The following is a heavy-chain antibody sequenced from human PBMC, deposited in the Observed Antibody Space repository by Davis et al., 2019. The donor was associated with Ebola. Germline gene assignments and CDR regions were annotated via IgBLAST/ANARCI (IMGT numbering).Heavy chain of an antibody. CDR2: IDTSTGNP. D-gene: IGHD6-13*01. J-gene: IGHJ4*02. Sequence: ASVKVSCKASGYTFTTYAIHWVRQAPGQGLEWMGWIDTSTGNPTYAQDFTGRFVFSLDTSVTTAFLQISSLKAADTAVYYCARGISAAGNYWGQGTLVTVSS. CDR3: ARGISAAGNY. CDR1: GYTFTTYA. V-gene: IGHV7-4-1*02.